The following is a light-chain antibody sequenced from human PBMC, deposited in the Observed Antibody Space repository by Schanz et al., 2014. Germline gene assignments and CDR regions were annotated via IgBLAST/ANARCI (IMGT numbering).Light chain of an antibody. Sequence: QSALTQPASVSGSPGQSITISCTGTSSDIGGRAYVSWYQQRPGKAPQLILYDVNSRPSGVSNRLSGSKSGNTASLTISGLQVEDEGVYYCSSNAGSLYMVLGGGTKLPVL. J-gene: IGLJ2*01. CDR2: DVN. V-gene: IGLV2-14*01. CDR3: SSNAGSLYMV. CDR1: SSDIGGRAY.